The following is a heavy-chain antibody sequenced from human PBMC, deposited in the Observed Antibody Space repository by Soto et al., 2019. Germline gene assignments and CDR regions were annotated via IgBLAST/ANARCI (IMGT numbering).Heavy chain of an antibody. CDR1: GGTFSSYA. D-gene: IGHD3-22*01. CDR3: ARGSHYYDSSGYPGGATEFNNWYFDL. CDR2: IIPIFGTA. V-gene: IGHV1-69*12. Sequence: QVQLVQSGAEVKKPGSSVKVSCKASGGTFSSYAISWVRQAPGQGLEWMGGIIPIFGTANYAQKFQGRVTSTADESTSTAYMELSSLRSEDTAVYYCARGSHYYDSSGYPGGATEFNNWYFDLWGRGTLVTVSS. J-gene: IGHJ2*01.